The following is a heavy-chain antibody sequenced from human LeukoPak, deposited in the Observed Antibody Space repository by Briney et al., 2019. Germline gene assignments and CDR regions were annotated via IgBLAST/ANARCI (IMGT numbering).Heavy chain of an antibody. D-gene: IGHD1-14*01. V-gene: IGHV1-2*02. CDR1: GCTFTAYY. Sequence: ASVKVSCKASGCTFTAYYMHWVRQAPRQGLEWMGWINPNSGGTNYPQKFQGSVTMTRDTSISTAYMELTRLTFDDTAVYYCATSPYNFEFDYWGQGTLVTVSS. CDR2: INPNSGGT. J-gene: IGHJ4*02. CDR3: ATSPYNFEFDY.